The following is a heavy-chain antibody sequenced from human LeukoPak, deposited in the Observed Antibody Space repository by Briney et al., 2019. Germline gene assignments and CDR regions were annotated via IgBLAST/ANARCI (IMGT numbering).Heavy chain of an antibody. D-gene: IGHD3-10*01. CDR1: GFTFSGYA. V-gene: IGHV3-23*01. J-gene: IGHJ4*02. CDR3: AKVEGIYYGSGSYIGY. CDR2: ISGSGGST. Sequence: GGSLRLSCAASGFTFSGYAMSWVRQAPGKGLEWVSAISGSGGSTYYADSVKGRFTISRDNSKNTLYLQMNSLRAEDTAVYYCAKVEGIYYGSGSYIGYWGQGTLVTVSS.